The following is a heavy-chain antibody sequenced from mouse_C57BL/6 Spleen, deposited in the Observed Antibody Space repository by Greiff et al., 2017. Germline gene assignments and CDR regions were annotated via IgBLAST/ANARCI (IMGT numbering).Heavy chain of an antibody. Sequence: EVKLVESGGDLVKPGGSLKLSCAASGFTFSSYGMSWVRQTPDKRLEWVATISSGGSYTYYPDSVKGRFTISRDNAKNTLYLQMSSLKSEDTAMYYCARGGDVGAWFAYWGQGTLVTVSA. CDR2: ISSGGSYT. J-gene: IGHJ3*01. CDR3: ARGGDVGAWFAY. V-gene: IGHV5-6*01. CDR1: GFTFSSYG. D-gene: IGHD3-3*01.